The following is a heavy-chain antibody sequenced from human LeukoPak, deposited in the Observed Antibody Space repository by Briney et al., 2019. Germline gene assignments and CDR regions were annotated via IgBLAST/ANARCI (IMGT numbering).Heavy chain of an antibody. V-gene: IGHV3-23*01. CDR3: TIPPTNIVIIAAAGFDP. D-gene: IGHD2/OR15-2a*01. J-gene: IGHJ5*02. CDR1: GFTFSSYA. CDR2: ISNSGGST. Sequence: PGGSLRLSCAASGFTFSSYAMSWLRQVPGKGPEWVSSISNSGGSTYYADSEKGRFTISRDNSKHTLYLQMDSLRAEDTAVYYCTIPPTNIVIIAAAGFDPWGQGTLVTVSS.